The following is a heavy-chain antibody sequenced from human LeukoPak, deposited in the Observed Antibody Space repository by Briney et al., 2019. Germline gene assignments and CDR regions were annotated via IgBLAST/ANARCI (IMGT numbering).Heavy chain of an antibody. J-gene: IGHJ4*02. CDR3: ASLYYYDSSGYYSDY. Sequence: RASVKVSCKASGGTFSSYAISWVRQAPGQGLEWMGGIIPIFGTANYAQKFQGRVTITADESTSTAYMGLSSLRSEDTAVYYCASLYYYDSSGYYSDYWGQGTLVTVSS. CDR1: GGTFSSYA. CDR2: IIPIFGTA. V-gene: IGHV1-69*13. D-gene: IGHD3-22*01.